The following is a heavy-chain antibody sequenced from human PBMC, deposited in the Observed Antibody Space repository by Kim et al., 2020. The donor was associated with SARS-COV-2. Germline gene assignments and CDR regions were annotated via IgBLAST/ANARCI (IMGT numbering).Heavy chain of an antibody. J-gene: IGHJ4*02. CDR3: ARAPVGTRVGGY. Sequence: ASVKVSCKASGYTFTGYYMHWVRQAPGQGLEWMGRINPNSGGTNYAQKFQGRVTMTRDTSISTAYMELGRLRSDDTAVYYCARAPVGTRVGGYWGQGTLVTVSS. V-gene: IGHV1-2*06. D-gene: IGHD1-26*01. CDR2: INPNSGGT. CDR1: GYTFTGYY.